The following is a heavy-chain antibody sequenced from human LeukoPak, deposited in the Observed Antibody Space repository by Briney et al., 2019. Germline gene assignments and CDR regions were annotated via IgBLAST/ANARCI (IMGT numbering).Heavy chain of an antibody. CDR1: GGSITVYY. CDR2: IYYSGST. D-gene: IGHD5-12*01. CDR3: AGNLVATSSIDY. J-gene: IGHJ4*02. Sequence: SETLSLTCSVSGGSITVYYWNWIRQSPGKGLEWIGYIYYSGSTYYNPSLKSRVTISVDTSKNQFSLKLSSVTAADTAVYYCAGNLVATSSIDYWGQGTLVTVSS. V-gene: IGHV4-59*06.